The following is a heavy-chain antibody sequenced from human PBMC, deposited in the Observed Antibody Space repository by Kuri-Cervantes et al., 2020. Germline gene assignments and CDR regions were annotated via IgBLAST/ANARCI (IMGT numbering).Heavy chain of an antibody. D-gene: IGHD6-19*01. CDR1: GYTFTNYA. J-gene: IGHJ4*02. Sequence: ASVKVSCKASGYTFTNYAMHWVRQAPGQRVEWMGWMNPNSGNTGYAQKFQGRVTMTRNTSISTAYMELSSLRSEDTAVYYCARWAVAGPKAIDYWGQGTLVTVSS. CDR2: MNPNSGNT. V-gene: IGHV1-8*02. CDR3: ARWAVAGPKAIDY.